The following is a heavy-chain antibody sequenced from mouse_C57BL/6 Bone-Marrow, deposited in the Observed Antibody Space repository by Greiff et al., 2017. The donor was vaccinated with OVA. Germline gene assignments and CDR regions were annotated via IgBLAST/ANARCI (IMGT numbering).Heavy chain of an antibody. D-gene: IGHD2-4*01. V-gene: IGHV5-6*01. J-gene: IGHJ2*01. CDR3: ARQRGLRRFDY. CDR1: GFTFSSYG. Sequence: EVQLVESGGDLVKPGGSLKLSCAASGFTFSSYGMSWVRQTPDKRLEWVATISSGGSYTYYPDSVKGRFTISRDNAKNTLYPQMSSLKSEDTAMYYCARQRGLRRFDYWGQGTTLTVSS. CDR2: ISSGGSYT.